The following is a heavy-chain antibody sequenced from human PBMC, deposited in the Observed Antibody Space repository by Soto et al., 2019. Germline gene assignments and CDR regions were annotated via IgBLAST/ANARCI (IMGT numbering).Heavy chain of an antibody. D-gene: IGHD6-19*01. CDR3: ARHPMDPSIAVADNWFDP. CDR1: GGSISSSSYY. V-gene: IGHV4-39*01. CDR2: IYYSGST. Sequence: SETLSLTCTVSGGSISSSSYYWGWIRQPPGKGLEWIGSIYYSGSTYYNPSLKSRVTISVDTSKNQFSLKLSSVTAADTAVYYCARHPMDPSIAVADNWFDPWGQGTLVTVSS. J-gene: IGHJ5*02.